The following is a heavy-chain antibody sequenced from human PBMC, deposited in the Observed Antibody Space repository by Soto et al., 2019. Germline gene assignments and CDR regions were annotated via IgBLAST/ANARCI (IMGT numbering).Heavy chain of an antibody. J-gene: IGHJ4*02. Sequence: EVQLLESGGGLIQPGGSLRLSCAASGFTFSHYAMTWVRQAPGKGLEWVSAVSLDDTNTYYADSVKGRFTISRDNSKNTLFLQMNSLTAEDTAVYYCAKEPLLSGWYYFDSWGQGTLVTVSS. V-gene: IGHV3-23*01. CDR2: VSLDDTNT. CDR1: GFTFSHYA. D-gene: IGHD6-19*01. CDR3: AKEPLLSGWYYFDS.